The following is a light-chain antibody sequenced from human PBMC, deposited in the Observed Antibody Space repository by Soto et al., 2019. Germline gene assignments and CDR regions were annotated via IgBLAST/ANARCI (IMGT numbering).Light chain of an antibody. CDR2: GAS. CDR3: QQYGSSPWT. V-gene: IGKV3-20*01. Sequence: EIVLTQSPGTLSLSPRERATLSCRASQSVSSSYLAWYQQKPGQAPRLLIYGASSRATGIPDRFSGSGSGTDFTVTISRLEPEDFAGYYCQQYGSSPWTFGQGTKVEIK. J-gene: IGKJ1*01. CDR1: QSVSSSY.